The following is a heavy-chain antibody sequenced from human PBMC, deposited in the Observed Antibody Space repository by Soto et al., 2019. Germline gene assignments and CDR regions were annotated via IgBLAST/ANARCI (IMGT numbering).Heavy chain of an antibody. CDR2: THPGESET. V-gene: IGHV5-51*01. J-gene: IGHJ6*02. Sequence: PGESLTISCQASGYSFTTYWIAWVRQKPGKGLEWMGITHPGESETRYSPSFQGQVTISFDRSTSTAYLQWNSLKASDTAIYYCARHENYYYAYYVKDVWGQGTTVTVSS. CDR3: ARHENYYYAYYVKDV. CDR1: GYSFTTYW.